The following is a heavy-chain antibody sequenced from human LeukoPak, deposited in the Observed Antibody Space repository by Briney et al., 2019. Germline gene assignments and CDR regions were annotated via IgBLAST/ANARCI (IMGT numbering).Heavy chain of an antibody. CDR2: ISVDSIT. V-gene: IGHV3-23*01. Sequence: GGSLRLSCAAPGLTFSSCALSWVRQAPGKGLDWVSSISVDSITYYLDSVKGRFTISRDNSKSTLYLQMHSLRAEDTALYYCAKCNLNNCREGFDIWGQGTMVTVSS. CDR1: GLTFSSCA. J-gene: IGHJ3*02. D-gene: IGHD1-1*01. CDR3: AKCNLNNCREGFDI.